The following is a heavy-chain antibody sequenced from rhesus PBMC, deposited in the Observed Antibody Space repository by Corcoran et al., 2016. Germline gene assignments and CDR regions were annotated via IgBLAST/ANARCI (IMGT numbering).Heavy chain of an antibody. CDR2: IYGSGGST. Sequence: QVQLQESGPAVVMPSETLSLPCAVSGGSISSSNCGSWIRQSPGKGLEWIGGIYGSGGSTEYNPSLKSRVTISKATSKNQFSLKLSSVTAADTAVYYCARTTSDWGQGVLVTVSS. J-gene: IGHJ4*01. D-gene: IGHD2-39*01. CDR1: GGSISSSNC. CDR3: ARTTSD. V-gene: IGHV4-93*01.